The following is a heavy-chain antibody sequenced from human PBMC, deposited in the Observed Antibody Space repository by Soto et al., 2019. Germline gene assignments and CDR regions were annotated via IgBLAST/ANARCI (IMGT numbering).Heavy chain of an antibody. V-gene: IGHV1-18*01. J-gene: IGHJ4*02. CDR2: ISAYNGNT. Sequence: QVQLVQSGAEVKKPGASVKVSCKASGYTFTSYGISWVRQAPGQGLEWMGWISAYNGNTNYAQKLQGRVTMTTDTCTSTAYMELRSLRSDDTAVYYCARDPSSIAVAGTLDFDYWGQGTLVTVSS. CDR1: GYTFTSYG. CDR3: ARDPSSIAVAGTLDFDY. D-gene: IGHD6-19*01.